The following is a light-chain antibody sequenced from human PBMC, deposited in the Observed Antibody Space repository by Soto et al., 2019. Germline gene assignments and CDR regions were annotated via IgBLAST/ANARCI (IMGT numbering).Light chain of an antibody. V-gene: IGLV1-40*01. Sequence: QSVLTQPPSVSGAAGQRVTNSCTGSSSKIGAGYDVHWYQQLPGTAPKLLIYGNSNRPSGVPDRFSGSKSGTSASLAITGLQAEDEADYYCQSYDSSLSGSVFGGGTKLTVL. CDR2: GNS. J-gene: IGLJ2*01. CDR3: QSYDSSLSGSV. CDR1: SSKIGAGYD.